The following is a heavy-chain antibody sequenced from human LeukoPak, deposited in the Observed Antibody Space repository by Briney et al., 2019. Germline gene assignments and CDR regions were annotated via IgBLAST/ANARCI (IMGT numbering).Heavy chain of an antibody. Sequence: KPSETLSLTCAVYGGSFSGYYWSWIRQPPGKGLEWIGEINHSGSTNYNPSLKSRVTISVDTSKNQFSLKLSSVTAADTAVYYCARVGHQLGRDYWGQGTLVTVSS. V-gene: IGHV4-34*01. J-gene: IGHJ4*02. CDR1: GGSFSGYY. D-gene: IGHD3-3*02. CDR3: ARVGHQLGRDY. CDR2: INHSGST.